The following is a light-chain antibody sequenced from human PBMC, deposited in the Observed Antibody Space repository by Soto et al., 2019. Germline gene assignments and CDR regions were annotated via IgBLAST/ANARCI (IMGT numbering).Light chain of an antibody. CDR2: DAY. Sequence: EIVLTQSPVTLSLSPGERATLSCRASETVGTLLAWYQQQPGQAPRLLIYDAYVRAPGIPARLSGSGSGTDFTLTISSLEPEDCAVYYCLQRTNWAYTFGQGTRLDIK. CDR1: ETVGTL. V-gene: IGKV3-11*01. CDR3: LQRTNWAYT. J-gene: IGKJ2*01.